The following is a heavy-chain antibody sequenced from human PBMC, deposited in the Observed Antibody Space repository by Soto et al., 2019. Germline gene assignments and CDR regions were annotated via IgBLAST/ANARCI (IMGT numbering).Heavy chain of an antibody. Sequence: QVQLVQSGAEVKKPGSSVKVSCKTSGGTFSSDAISWVRQAPGQGPEWMGGIIAIFETAKYAQKFQGRVTITADESTSTVYMELSSLRSEDTAVYYCARPITIFGVVTYDGMDVWGQGTTVTVSS. J-gene: IGHJ6*02. CDR2: IIAIFETA. CDR3: ARPITIFGVVTYDGMDV. V-gene: IGHV1-69*01. CDR1: GGTFSSDA. D-gene: IGHD3-3*01.